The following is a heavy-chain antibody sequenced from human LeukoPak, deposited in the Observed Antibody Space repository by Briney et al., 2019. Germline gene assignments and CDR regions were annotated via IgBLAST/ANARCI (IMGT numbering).Heavy chain of an antibody. CDR2: IYHSGST. V-gene: IGHV4-38-2*01. D-gene: IGHD2-2*02. CDR1: GYSISSGYY. CDR3: ARHGSTSCYSCDYYYYYMDV. J-gene: IGHJ6*03. Sequence: SETLSLTCAVSGYSISSGYYWGWIRPPPGKGLEWIGSIYHSGSTYYNPSLKSRVTISVDTSKNQFSLKLSSVTAADTAVYYCARHGSTSCYSCDYYYYYMDVWGKGTTVTVSS.